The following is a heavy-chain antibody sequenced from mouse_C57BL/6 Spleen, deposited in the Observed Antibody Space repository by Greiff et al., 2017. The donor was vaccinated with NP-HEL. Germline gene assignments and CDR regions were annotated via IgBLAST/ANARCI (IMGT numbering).Heavy chain of an antibody. D-gene: IGHD1-1*01. J-gene: IGHJ2*01. V-gene: IGHV1-50*01. CDR1: GYTFTSYW. Sequence: QVQLQQPGAELVKPGASVKLSCKASGYTFTSYWMQWVKQRPGQGLEWIGEIDPSDSYTYYNQKFKGKATLTVDTSSSTAYMQLSSLTSEDSAVYYCARYFTTVVATKDYWGQGTTLTVSS. CDR3: ARYFTTVVATKDY. CDR2: IDPSDSYT.